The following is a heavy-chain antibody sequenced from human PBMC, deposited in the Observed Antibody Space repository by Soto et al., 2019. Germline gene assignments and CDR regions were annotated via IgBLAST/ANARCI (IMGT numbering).Heavy chain of an antibody. J-gene: IGHJ4*02. CDR2: ISAYNGNT. CDR3: ARGGCSSTSCYGVIDY. D-gene: IGHD2-2*01. CDR1: GYTFTSYG. Sequence: VASVKVSCKASGYTFTSYGISWVRQAPGQGLEWMGWISAYNGNTNYAQKLQGRVTMTTDTSTSTAYMELRSLRSDDTAVYYCARGGCSSTSCYGVIDYWGQGTLVTVSS. V-gene: IGHV1-18*01.